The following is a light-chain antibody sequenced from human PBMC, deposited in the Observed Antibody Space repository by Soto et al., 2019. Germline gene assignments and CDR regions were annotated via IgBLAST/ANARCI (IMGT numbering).Light chain of an antibody. J-gene: IGKJ4*01. CDR2: DAY. Sequence: DIQMTQSPSILSASVGDRVTITCRASQSIRSWLAWYQQKPGKAPKLLIYDAYSLESGVVSRFSGRRSGTEFTLTIAGLQPEDFATYYCQQYESYSPLTFGGGTKVEIK. CDR3: QQYESYSPLT. CDR1: QSIRSW. V-gene: IGKV1-5*01.